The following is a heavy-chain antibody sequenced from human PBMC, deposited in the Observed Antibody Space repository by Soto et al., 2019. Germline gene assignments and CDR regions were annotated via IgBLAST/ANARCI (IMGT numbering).Heavy chain of an antibody. CDR3: ARAHYGDYGYGMDV. CDR1: GGSISSGGYS. D-gene: IGHD4-17*01. J-gene: IGHJ6*02. CDR2: IYHSGTT. Sequence: QLQLQESGSGLVKPSQTLSLTCAVSGGSISSGGYSWSWIRQPPGKGLEWIGYIYHSGTTYYNPSLKRLVTVSVDRSKNQFSLKLSSVTAADTAVYYCARAHYGDYGYGMDVWGQGTTVTVSS. V-gene: IGHV4-30-2*01.